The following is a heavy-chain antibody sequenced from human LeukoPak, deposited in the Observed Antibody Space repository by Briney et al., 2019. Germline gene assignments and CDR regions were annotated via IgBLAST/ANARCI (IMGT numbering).Heavy chain of an antibody. V-gene: IGHV1-69*04. J-gene: IGHJ4*02. CDR2: IIPILGIA. CDR1: GGTFSSYA. Sequence: ASVKVSCKASGGTFSSYAISWVRQAPGQGLEWMGRIIPILGIANYAQKFQGRVTITADKSTSTAYMELSSLRSEDTAVYYCARDSDDYVWGAFDYWGQGTLVTVSS. CDR3: ARDSDDYVWGAFDY. D-gene: IGHD3-16*01.